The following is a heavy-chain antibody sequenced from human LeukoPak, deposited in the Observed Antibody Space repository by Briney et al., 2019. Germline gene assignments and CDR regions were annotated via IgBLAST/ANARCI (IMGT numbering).Heavy chain of an antibody. CDR3: ARGGGHCSSSTCPSPWDWFDP. D-gene: IGHD2-2*03. CDR2: VSCSGGTL. V-gene: IGHV3-11*04. CDR1: GFTFSDYY. J-gene: IGHJ5*02. Sequence: GGSQTLACAASGFTFSDYYMTWIRQAPGKGLEWVSYVSCSGGTLHSADSVRGRFTISRDNPKNSLYLQMENVRPEDTAVYFCARGGGHCSSSTCPSPWDWFDPWGQGTVDPVSS.